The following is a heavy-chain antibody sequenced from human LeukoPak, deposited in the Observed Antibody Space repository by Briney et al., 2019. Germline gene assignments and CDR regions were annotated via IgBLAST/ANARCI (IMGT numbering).Heavy chain of an antibody. CDR3: ARPSGSIVGATVDY. V-gene: IGHV3-66*04. D-gene: IGHD1-26*01. CDR2: IYIDGRT. Sequence: GGSLRLSCAASGFSVSGNYMNWVRQAPGKGLEWVSVIYIDGRTYYADSVKGRFTISRDNSKNTLYLQMNSLRAEDTAVYYCARPSGSIVGATVDYWGQGTLVTVSS. J-gene: IGHJ4*02. CDR1: GFSVSGNY.